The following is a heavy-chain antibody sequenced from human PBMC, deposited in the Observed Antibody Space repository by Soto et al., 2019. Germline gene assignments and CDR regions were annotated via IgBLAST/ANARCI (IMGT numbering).Heavy chain of an antibody. CDR3: ASNRIFGVVTPAGMDV. CDR1: GFTFSSYS. D-gene: IGHD3-3*01. Sequence: GGSLRLSCAASGFTFSSYSMNWVRQAPGTGLEWVSSISSSSSYIYYADSVKGRFTISRDNAKNSLYLQMDSLRAEDTAVYYCASNRIFGVVTPAGMDVWGQGTTVTVSS. J-gene: IGHJ6*02. V-gene: IGHV3-21*01. CDR2: ISSSSSYI.